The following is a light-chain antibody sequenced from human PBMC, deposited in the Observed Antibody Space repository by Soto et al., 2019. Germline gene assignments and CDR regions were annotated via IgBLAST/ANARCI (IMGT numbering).Light chain of an antibody. Sequence: DIVMTQSPDSLAVSLGERATINCKSSQSVLYSSNNKNYLAWYQQKPGQSPKLLIYWASTRESGVPDRFSGSGSGTDFTLTISNLQAEDVAVYYCQQYYSTPWTFGQGTKVEIK. CDR2: WAS. V-gene: IGKV4-1*01. CDR1: QSVLYSSNNKNY. CDR3: QQYYSTPWT. J-gene: IGKJ1*01.